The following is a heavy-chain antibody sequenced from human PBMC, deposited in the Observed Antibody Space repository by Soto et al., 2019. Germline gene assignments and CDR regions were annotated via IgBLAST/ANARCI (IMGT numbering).Heavy chain of an antibody. CDR1: GFTFSSYA. J-gene: IGHJ3*02. Sequence: GGSLRLSCAASGFTFSSYAMHWVRQAPGKGLEWVVVISYDGSNKYYADSVKGRFTISRDNSKNTLYLQMNSLRAEDTAVYYCARVRPVTYGSGSYGRDAFDIWGQGTMVTVSS. CDR2: ISYDGSNK. CDR3: ARVRPVTYGSGSYGRDAFDI. V-gene: IGHV3-30-3*01. D-gene: IGHD3-10*01.